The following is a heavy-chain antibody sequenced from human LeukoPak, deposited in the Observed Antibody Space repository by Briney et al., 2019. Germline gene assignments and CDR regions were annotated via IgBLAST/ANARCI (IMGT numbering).Heavy chain of an antibody. CDR3: TTTTTTTIY. Sequence: GGSLRLSCAASHFTFTNCAMNWVRQAPGKGLEWVGRIASNADGGTADYAASVKGRFTISRDDSKNMLYLQMNSLKTEDTALYYFTTTTTTTIYWGQGTLVTVSS. J-gene: IGHJ4*02. CDR1: HFTFTNCA. V-gene: IGHV3-15*07. D-gene: IGHD1-1*01. CDR2: IASNADGGTA.